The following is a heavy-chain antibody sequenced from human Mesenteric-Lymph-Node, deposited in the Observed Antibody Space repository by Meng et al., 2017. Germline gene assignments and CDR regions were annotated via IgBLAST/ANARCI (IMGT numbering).Heavy chain of an antibody. D-gene: IGHD2-2*01. V-gene: IGHV5-51*01. J-gene: IGHJ4*02. Sequence: GGSLRLSCKGSGYTFTNYWIGWVRQMPGKGLEWMGIIYPGDSNTKYSPSFQGQVTISADKSISTAFLQWSSLKASDTAMYYCAKLRYCSGDSCYAPSDYWGQGTLVTVSS. CDR2: IYPGDSNT. CDR3: AKLRYCSGDSCYAPSDY. CDR1: GYTFTNYW.